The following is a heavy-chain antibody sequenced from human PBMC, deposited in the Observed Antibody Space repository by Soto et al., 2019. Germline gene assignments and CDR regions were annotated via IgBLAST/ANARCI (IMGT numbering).Heavy chain of an antibody. D-gene: IGHD5-18*01. CDR1: RGTFSSYA. CDR2: IIPIFGTA. Sequence: QVQLVQSGAEVKKPGSSVKVSCKASRGTFSSYAISWVRQAPGQGLEWMGGIIPIFGTANYAQKFQGRVTITADKSTSTAYMELSSLTSEDTAVYYCARDDVDTAMDPRGYGMDVWGQGTTVTVSS. CDR3: ARDDVDTAMDPRGYGMDV. J-gene: IGHJ6*02. V-gene: IGHV1-69*06.